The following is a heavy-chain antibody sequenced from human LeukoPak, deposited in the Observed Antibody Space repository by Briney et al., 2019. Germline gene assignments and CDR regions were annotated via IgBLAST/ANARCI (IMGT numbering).Heavy chain of an antibody. CDR2: ISSSSSYI. D-gene: IGHD6-13*01. CDR1: GFTFSSYS. CDR3: ARERSSSWYRDFDY. Sequence: GGSLRLSCAASGFTFSSYSMDWVRQAPGKGLEWVSSISSSSSYIYYADSVKGRFTISRDNAKNSLYLQMNSLRAEDTAVYYCARERSSSWYRDFDYWGQGTLVTVSS. J-gene: IGHJ4*02. V-gene: IGHV3-21*01.